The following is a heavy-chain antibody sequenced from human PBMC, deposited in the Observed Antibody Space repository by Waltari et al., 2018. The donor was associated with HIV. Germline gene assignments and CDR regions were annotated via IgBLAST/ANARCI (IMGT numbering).Heavy chain of an antibody. V-gene: IGHV1-2*02. CDR1: GYPCTGLA. D-gene: IGHD3-10*01. CDR3: ARGPPYYYGLGSPGGGWFDP. J-gene: IGHJ5*02. Sequence: QVQLVQSGAEVQKPGDSVHVSCKASGYPCTGLAMHRAPKPPGQGLEWLGWINPNSGGENYAQKFQGRVTRTSDTSISTAYMELSRLRSDDTAVYYCARGPPYYYGLGSPGGGWFDPWGQGTLVTVSS. CDR2: INPNSGGE.